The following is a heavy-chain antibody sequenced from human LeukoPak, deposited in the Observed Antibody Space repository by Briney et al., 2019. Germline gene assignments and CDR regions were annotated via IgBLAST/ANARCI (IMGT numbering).Heavy chain of an antibody. D-gene: IGHD3-22*01. J-gene: IGHJ1*01. CDR1: GLTFNNYW. CDR3: AAYDNSGYSKKYFQH. V-gene: IGHV3-74*01. CDR2: INTDGSST. Sequence: PGGSLRLSCAASGLTFNNYWMHWVRQAPGKGLVWVSRINTDGSSTNYADSVKGRFTISRDNAKNTVYLQMNSLRADDTAVYYCAAYDNSGYSKKYFQHWGQGTQVTVSS.